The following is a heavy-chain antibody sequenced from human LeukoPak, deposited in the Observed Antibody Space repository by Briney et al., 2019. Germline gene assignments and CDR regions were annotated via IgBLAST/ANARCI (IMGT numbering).Heavy chain of an antibody. CDR1: GITLSNYG. Sequence: GSLRLSCAVSGITLSNYGMSWVRQAPGKGLEWVANIKHDGSEKQDGSEKNYVDSVKGRFTISRDNAKNSLYPQMNSLRAEDTAVYYCARSGRGVDSFYFYMDVWGKGTTVTVSS. D-gene: IGHD3-10*01. J-gene: IGHJ6*03. CDR2: IKHDGSEKQDGSEK. V-gene: IGHV3-7*01. CDR3: ARSGRGVDSFYFYMDV.